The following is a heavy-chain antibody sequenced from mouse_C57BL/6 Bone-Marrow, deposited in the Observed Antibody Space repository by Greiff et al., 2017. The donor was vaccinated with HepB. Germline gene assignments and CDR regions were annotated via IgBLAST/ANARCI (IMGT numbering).Heavy chain of an antibody. CDR3: ARALGNIYYGNPFDY. Sequence: VQLQQPGAELVKPGASVKMSCKASGYTFTSYWITWVKQRPGQGLEWIGDIYPGSGSTNYNEKFKSKATLTVDTSSSTAYMQLSSLTSEDSAVYYCARALGNIYYGNPFDYWGQGTTLTVSS. CDR1: GYTFTSYW. J-gene: IGHJ2*01. V-gene: IGHV1-55*01. CDR2: IYPGSGST. D-gene: IGHD2-1*01.